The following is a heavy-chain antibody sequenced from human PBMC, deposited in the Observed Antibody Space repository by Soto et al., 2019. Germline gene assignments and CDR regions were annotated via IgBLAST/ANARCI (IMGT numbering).Heavy chain of an antibody. D-gene: IGHD3-3*01. V-gene: IGHV3-74*01. J-gene: IGHJ4*02. CDR1: GFTFSSYW. CDR2: INSDGSST. CDR3: ARGGDYDFWSGYVYYFDY. Sequence: EVQLVESGGGLVQPGGSLRLSCAASGFTFSSYWMHWVRQAPGKGLVWVSRINSDGSSTSYADSVKGRFTISRDNAKNTLYLQMNSLRDEDTAVYYCARGGDYDFWSGYVYYFDYWGQGTLVTVSS.